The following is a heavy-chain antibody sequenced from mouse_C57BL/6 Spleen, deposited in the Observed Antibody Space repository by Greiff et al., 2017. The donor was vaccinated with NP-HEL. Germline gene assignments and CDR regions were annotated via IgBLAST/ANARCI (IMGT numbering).Heavy chain of an antibody. V-gene: IGHV1-55*01. J-gene: IGHJ4*01. CDR3: ARRRSNYDYYAMDY. CDR2: IYPGSGST. Sequence: QVQLQQPGAELVKPGASVKMSCKASGYTFTSYWITWVKQRPGQGLEWIGDIYPGSGSTNYNEKFKSKATLTVDTSSSTAYMQLSSLTSEDSAVYYCARRRSNYDYYAMDYWGQGTSVTVSS. D-gene: IGHD2-5*01. CDR1: GYTFTSYW.